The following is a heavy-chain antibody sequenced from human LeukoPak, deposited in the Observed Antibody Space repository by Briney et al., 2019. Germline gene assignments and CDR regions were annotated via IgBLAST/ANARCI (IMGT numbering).Heavy chain of an antibody. Sequence: GGSLRLSCAASGFTFNNYAMNWVRQAPGKGLEWVSVISGSGGTTYYADSVKGRFTISRDNSKNTLYLQMNSLRAEDTAVYYCAKDHSSSWSFWFDPWGQGTLVTVSS. CDR2: ISGSGGTT. D-gene: IGHD6-13*01. V-gene: IGHV3-23*01. CDR1: GFTFNNYA. J-gene: IGHJ5*02. CDR3: AKDHSSSWSFWFDP.